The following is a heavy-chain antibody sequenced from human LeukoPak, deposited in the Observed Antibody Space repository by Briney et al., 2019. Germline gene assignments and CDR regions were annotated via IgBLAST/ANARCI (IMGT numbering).Heavy chain of an antibody. CDR1: GFIFSNHA. CDR3: ARPLVYCGTLYYFDL. J-gene: IGHJ4*02. V-gene: IGHV3-30-3*01. D-gene: IGHD4-23*01. CDR2: ISYDGSEK. Sequence: GRSLRLSCAASGFIFSNHAIHWVRQAPGKGLEWVAVISYDGSEKSYGDSVKGRFTISRDNSKNTLYLQMNCLSPEDTAVYYCARPLVYCGTLYYFDLGGQGALVSVSS.